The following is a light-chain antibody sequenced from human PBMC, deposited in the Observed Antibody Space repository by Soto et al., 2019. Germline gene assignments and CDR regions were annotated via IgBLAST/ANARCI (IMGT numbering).Light chain of an antibody. CDR1: QSISSW. CDR3: QQYNNWPFS. J-gene: IGKJ5*01. Sequence: DIQMTQSPSSLSASVGDRVTITCRASQSISSWLAWYQQKPGKAPKLLIYDASSLESGVPSRFSGSGSGTDFTLTISGLQSEDSAIYFCQQYNNWPFSFGQGTRLEIK. CDR2: DAS. V-gene: IGKV1-5*01.